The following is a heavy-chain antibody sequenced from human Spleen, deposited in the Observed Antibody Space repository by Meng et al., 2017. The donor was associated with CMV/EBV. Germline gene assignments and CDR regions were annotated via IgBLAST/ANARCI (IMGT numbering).Heavy chain of an antibody. V-gene: IGHV3-30-3*01. D-gene: IGHD2-2*02. Sequence: GESLKISCAASGFTVSGNYMSWVRQAPGKGLEWVAVISYDGSNKYYADSVKGRFTISRDNSKNTLNLQMNSLRAEDTAVYYCARDPRGPIVVVPAAIREGGMDVWGQGTTVTVSS. J-gene: IGHJ6*02. CDR1: GFTVSGNY. CDR3: ARDPRGPIVVVPAAIREGGMDV. CDR2: ISYDGSNK.